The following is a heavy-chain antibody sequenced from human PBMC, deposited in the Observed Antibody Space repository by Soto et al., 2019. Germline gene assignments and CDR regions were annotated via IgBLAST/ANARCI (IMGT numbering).Heavy chain of an antibody. J-gene: IGHJ3*02. CDR2: ISSSSSTI. CDR3: ARRYCTNGVCYSISFAFDI. D-gene: IGHD2-8*01. Sequence: GGSLRLSCAASGLTFSSYSMNWVRQAPGNGLEWVSYISSSSSTIYYADSVEGRFTISRDNAKNSLYLQMNSLRDEDTAVYYCARRYCTNGVCYSISFAFDIWGQGTMVTVSS. CDR1: GLTFSSYS. V-gene: IGHV3-48*02.